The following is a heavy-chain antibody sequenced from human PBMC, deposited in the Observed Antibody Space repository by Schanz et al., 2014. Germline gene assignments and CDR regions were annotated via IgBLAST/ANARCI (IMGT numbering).Heavy chain of an antibody. CDR1: GYTKKKEE. J-gene: IGHJ4*02. V-gene: IGHV7-4-1*02. CDR2: INTNTGNP. D-gene: IGHD3-10*01. CDR3: ARRGIRGVFSSFDY. Sequence: QGEEGKRGDELKKVGAKEKVSCKEKGYTKKKEERKGGRKAPGQGLEWMVWINTNTGNPTYAQAFTGRFLFSLDTSVNTAYLQISSLEADDTAVYYCARRGIRGVFSSFDYWGLGTLVTVSS.